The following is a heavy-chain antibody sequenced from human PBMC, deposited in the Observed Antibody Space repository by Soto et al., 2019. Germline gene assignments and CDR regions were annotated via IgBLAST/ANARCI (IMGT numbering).Heavy chain of an antibody. CDR1: GGTFSSYA. Sequence: QVQLVQSGAEVKKPGSSVKVSCKASGGTFSSYAISWVRQAPGQGLEWMGGIIPIFGTANYAQKFQGRVTITADDSTSTAYMELSSLRSEDTAVYYCARDIVVVVAATYYYYGMDVWGQGTTVTVSS. V-gene: IGHV1-69*01. CDR3: ARDIVVVVAATYYYYGMDV. J-gene: IGHJ6*02. D-gene: IGHD2-15*01. CDR2: IIPIFGTA.